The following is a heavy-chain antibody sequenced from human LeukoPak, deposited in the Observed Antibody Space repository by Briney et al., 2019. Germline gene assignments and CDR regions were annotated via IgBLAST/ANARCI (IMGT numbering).Heavy chain of an antibody. Sequence: PSETLSLTCAVSGYSISSGYYWGWIRQPPGKGLEWIGNIYHSGSTYYNPSLKSRVTISVDTSKNQFSLKLSSVTAADTAVYYCASYCSGGSCYWGFDYWGQGTLVTVSS. CDR3: ASYCSGGSCYWGFDY. CDR1: GYSISSGYY. CDR2: IYHSGST. D-gene: IGHD2-15*01. V-gene: IGHV4-38-2*01. J-gene: IGHJ4*02.